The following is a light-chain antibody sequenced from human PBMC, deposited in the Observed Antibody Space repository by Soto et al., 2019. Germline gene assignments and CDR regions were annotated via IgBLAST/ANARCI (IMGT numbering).Light chain of an antibody. CDR2: EGS. V-gene: IGLV2-23*01. CDR3: CSYAGSRSYV. J-gene: IGLJ1*01. Sequence: QSVLTQPASVAGSPGQSITISCTGTSSDVGSYNLVSWYQQHPGKAPKLMIYEGSKRPSGVSNRFSGSKSGNTASLTISGLQAEDEADYYCCSYAGSRSYVSGTGPKVTXL. CDR1: SSDVGSYNL.